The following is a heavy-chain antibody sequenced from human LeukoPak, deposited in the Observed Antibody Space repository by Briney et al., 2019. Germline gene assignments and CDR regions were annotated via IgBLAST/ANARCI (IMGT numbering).Heavy chain of an antibody. D-gene: IGHD4-17*01. Sequence: GGSLRLSCAASGFTFDTYGMHWVRQAPGKGLEWVAFIRSDGSNKYYADSVKGRFSISRDNSKKTLYLQMNSLRAEDTAAYHCAKDWLWGDPRGDYTSGFDYWGQGTLVSVSS. CDR3: AKDWLWGDPRGDYTSGFDY. J-gene: IGHJ4*02. CDR1: GFTFDTYG. V-gene: IGHV3-30*02. CDR2: IRSDGSNK.